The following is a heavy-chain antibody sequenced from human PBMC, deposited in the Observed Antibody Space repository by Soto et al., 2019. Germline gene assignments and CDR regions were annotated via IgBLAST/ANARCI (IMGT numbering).Heavy chain of an antibody. V-gene: IGHV1-3*01. CDR3: ASCPNDYYDSSGYFAY. CDR2: INAGNGNT. Sequence: ASVKVSCKATGYSFTSYAMHWVRQAPGQRLEWMGWINAGNGNTKYSQKFQGRVTITRDTSASTAYMELSSLRSEDTAVYYCASCPNDYYDSSGYFAYWGQGTLVTVSS. J-gene: IGHJ4*02. D-gene: IGHD3-22*01. CDR1: GYSFTSYA.